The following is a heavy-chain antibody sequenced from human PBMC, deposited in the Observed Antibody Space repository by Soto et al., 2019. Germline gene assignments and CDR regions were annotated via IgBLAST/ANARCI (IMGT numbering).Heavy chain of an antibody. J-gene: IGHJ3*02. CDR1: GFTVSSNY. CDR3: ARLPESGGGFDI. D-gene: IGHD1-1*01. CDR2: IYSGGST. V-gene: IGHV3-66*01. Sequence: GGSLRLSCAASGFTVSSNYMSWVRQAPGKGLEWVSVIYSGGSTYYADSVKGRFTISRDNSKDTLYLQMNSPRAEDTAVYYCARLPESGGGFDIWGQGTMVTVSS.